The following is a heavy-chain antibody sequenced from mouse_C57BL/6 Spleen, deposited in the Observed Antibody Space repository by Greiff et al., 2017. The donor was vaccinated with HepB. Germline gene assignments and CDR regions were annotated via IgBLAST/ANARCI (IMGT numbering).Heavy chain of an antibody. J-gene: IGHJ4*01. CDR3: ARSDYGHYYAMDY. Sequence: QVQLQQSGTELVKPGASVKLSCKASGYTFTSYWMHWVKQRPGQGLEWIGNINPSNGGTNYNEKFKSKATLTVDKSSSTAYMQLSSLTSEDSAVYYCARSDYGHYYAMDYWGQGTSVTVSS. CDR2: INPSNGGT. V-gene: IGHV1-53*01. CDR1: GYTFTSYW. D-gene: IGHD1-2*01.